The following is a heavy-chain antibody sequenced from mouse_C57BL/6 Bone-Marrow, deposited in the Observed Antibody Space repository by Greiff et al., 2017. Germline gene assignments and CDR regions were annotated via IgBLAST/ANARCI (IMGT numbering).Heavy chain of an antibody. V-gene: IGHV10-1*01. Sequence: EVKLVESGGGLVQPKGSLKLSCAASGFSFNTYAMNWVRQAPGKGLEWVARIRSKSNNYATYYADSVKDRFTISRDDSESKLYLQMNNLKTEDTAMYYCVRRGFAYWGQGTLVTVSA. CDR1: GFSFNTYA. CDR3: VRRGFAY. J-gene: IGHJ3*01. CDR2: IRSKSNNYAT.